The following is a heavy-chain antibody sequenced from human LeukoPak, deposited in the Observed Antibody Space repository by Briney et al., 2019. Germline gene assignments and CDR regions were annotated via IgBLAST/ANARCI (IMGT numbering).Heavy chain of an antibody. CDR1: GFTFSDYG. CDR2: ISYDGSSK. V-gene: IGHV3-30*18. CDR3: AKDRDFTARYVDY. D-gene: IGHD2-21*02. J-gene: IGHJ4*02. Sequence: PGGSLRLSCAASGFTFSDYGMHWVRQAPGKGLEWVAVISYDGSSKYYTDSVKGRFTISRDNSKNTLYLQMNSLRAEDTAVYYCAKDRDFTARYVDYWGQGTLVTVSS.